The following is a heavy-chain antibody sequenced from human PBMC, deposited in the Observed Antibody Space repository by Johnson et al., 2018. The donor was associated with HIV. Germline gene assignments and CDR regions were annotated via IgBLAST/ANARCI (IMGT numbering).Heavy chain of an antibody. CDR2: ISGSGGST. Sequence: VQLVESGGGVVRPGGSLRLSCAASGFTFDDYGMSWVRQAPGKGLEWVSAISGSGGSTYYADSVKGRFTISRDNSKNTLYLQMGSLRAEDMAVYYCARDEDSNAFDIWGQGTMVTVSS. CDR1: GFTFDDYG. CDR3: ARDEDSNAFDI. J-gene: IGHJ3*02. D-gene: IGHD2-15*01. V-gene: IGHV3-23*04.